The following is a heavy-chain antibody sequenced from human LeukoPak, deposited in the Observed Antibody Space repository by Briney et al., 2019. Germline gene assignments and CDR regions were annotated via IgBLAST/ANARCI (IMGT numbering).Heavy chain of an antibody. V-gene: IGHV3-21*04. J-gene: IGHJ3*02. CDR2: INSSSSSI. CDR3: AKSSGSFSPPGDGFDI. CDR1: GFTFSSYS. D-gene: IGHD6-19*01. Sequence: AGTLSLSCAASGFTFSSYSMNWVRQAPGKGLEWVSSINSSSSSIYYAYSVKGRITISSANANHSLELRSTGLGAEAASGYYCAKSSGSFSPPGDGFDIWGQGTMVTVSS.